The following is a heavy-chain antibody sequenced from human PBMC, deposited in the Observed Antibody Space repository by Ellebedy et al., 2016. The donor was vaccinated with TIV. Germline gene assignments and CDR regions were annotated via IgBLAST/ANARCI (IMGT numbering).Heavy chain of an antibody. D-gene: IGHD2-2*01. CDR3: ARGGYQLLAYYYYGMDV. CDR2: IYYSGST. V-gene: IGHV4-31*03. Sequence: SETLSLXCTVSGGSISSGGYYWSWIRQHPGKGLEWIGYIYYSGSTYYNPSLKSRVTISVDTSKNQFSLKLSSVTAADTAVYYCARGGYQLLAYYYYGMDVWGQGTTVTVSS. CDR1: GGSISSGGYY. J-gene: IGHJ6*02.